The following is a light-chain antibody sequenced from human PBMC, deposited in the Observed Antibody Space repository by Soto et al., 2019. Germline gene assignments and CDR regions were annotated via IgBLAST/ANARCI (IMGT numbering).Light chain of an antibody. Sequence: EIVLTQSPGTLSLSPGERATLSCRASQSVSSSYLAWYQQKPGQAPRLLIYGASSRATGIPDRFSGSGSGTDFTITISRLEPEDFAVYYCQQYGSSPLPTYTFGQGTKLEIK. J-gene: IGKJ2*01. CDR2: GAS. CDR3: QQYGSSPLPTYT. CDR1: QSVSSSY. V-gene: IGKV3-20*01.